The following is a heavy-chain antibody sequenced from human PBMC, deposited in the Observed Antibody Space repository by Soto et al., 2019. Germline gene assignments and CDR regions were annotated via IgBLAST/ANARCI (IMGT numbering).Heavy chain of an antibody. J-gene: IGHJ4*02. V-gene: IGHV4-30-2*01. CDR2: MYHSGST. Sequence: QLQLQESGSGLVKPSQTLSLTCAVSGGSISSGGYSWSWIRQPPGKGLEWIGYMYHSGSTYYNPSLKSRVTISIDRSKNQFSLKLRSVTAADTAVYYGARGPDYWGQGSLVTVSS. CDR3: ARGPDY. CDR1: GGSISSGGYS.